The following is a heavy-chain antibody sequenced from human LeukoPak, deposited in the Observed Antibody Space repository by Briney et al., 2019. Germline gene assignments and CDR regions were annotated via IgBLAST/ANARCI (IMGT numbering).Heavy chain of an antibody. V-gene: IGHV3-23*01. D-gene: IGHD3-10*01. CDR3: ATMVRGVRDAFDI. CDR2: ISGSGGRT. J-gene: IGHJ3*02. Sequence: GGSLRLSCAASGFTFSSYAMSWVRQAPGKGLEWVSVISGSGGRTSYADSVKGRFTVSRDNSKNTLYLQMNSLRAEDTAVYYCATMVRGVRDAFDIWGQGTMVTVSS. CDR1: GFTFSSYA.